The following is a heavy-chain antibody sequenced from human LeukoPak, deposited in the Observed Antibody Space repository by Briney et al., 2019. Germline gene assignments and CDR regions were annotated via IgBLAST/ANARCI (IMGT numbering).Heavy chain of an antibody. Sequence: SETLSLTCAVSGGSVSSTNWWTWIRQPPGKGLEWIGEVHLDGRTNFNPSLKSRLTMSVDLSENHVSLKLTSVTAADTAVSYCAREGGFYRPLDYSGQGTLVTVSS. CDR2: VHLDGRT. CDR3: AREGGFYRPLDY. J-gene: IGHJ4*02. CDR1: GGSVSSTNW. V-gene: IGHV4-4*02. D-gene: IGHD6-25*01.